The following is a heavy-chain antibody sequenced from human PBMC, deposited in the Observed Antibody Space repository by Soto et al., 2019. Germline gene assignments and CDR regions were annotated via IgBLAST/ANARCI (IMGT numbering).Heavy chain of an antibody. CDR2: IIPIFGTA. Sequence: SVKVSCKASGGTFSSYAISWVRQAPGQGLEWMGGIIPIFGTANYAQKFQGRVTITADESTSTAYMELSSLRSEDTAVYYCARRSLVGATPGYFDYWGQGTLVTSPQ. V-gene: IGHV1-69*13. CDR3: ARRSLVGATPGYFDY. D-gene: IGHD1-26*01. J-gene: IGHJ4*02. CDR1: GGTFSSYA.